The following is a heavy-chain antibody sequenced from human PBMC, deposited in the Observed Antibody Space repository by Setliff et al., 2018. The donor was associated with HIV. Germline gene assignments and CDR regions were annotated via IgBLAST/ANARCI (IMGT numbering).Heavy chain of an antibody. V-gene: IGHV4-4*07. Sequence: PSETLSLTCTVSGGSISSFYWSWIRQPAGKGLEWIGRLYTSGSTKYSPTFESRVTMSLDTSKNQFSLNLRSVTAADTALYYCAGHGDYSGSGSPAFRYWGQGTLVT. CDR3: AGHGDYSGSGSPAFRY. J-gene: IGHJ4*02. CDR1: GGSISSFY. CDR2: LYTSGST. D-gene: IGHD3-10*01.